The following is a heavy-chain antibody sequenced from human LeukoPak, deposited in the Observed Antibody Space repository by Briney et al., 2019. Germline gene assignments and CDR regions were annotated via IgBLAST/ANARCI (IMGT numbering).Heavy chain of an antibody. CDR3: ARDHLPAAAPGYYMDD. CDR2: IYHSVST. CDR1: GGSISSHF. D-gene: IGHD6-13*01. V-gene: IGHV4-59*11. Sequence: SETLSLTCTVSGGSISSHFWSWIRQPPGKGLEWIGYIYHSVSTNYNPSLKSRVTMSVDTSKNQFSLKLSSVTAADTAVYYCARDHLPAAAPGYYMDDWGKGTTVTVSS. J-gene: IGHJ6*03.